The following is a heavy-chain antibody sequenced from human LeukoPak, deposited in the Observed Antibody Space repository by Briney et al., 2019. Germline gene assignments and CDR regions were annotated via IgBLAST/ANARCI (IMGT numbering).Heavy chain of an antibody. Sequence: RESGPALVKPTQTLTLTCAFSGFSLTTRGMCVSWIRQPPGKALEWLALIDWDDDKYYSTSLKTRLTISKDTSKNQVVLTMTTMDPVDTATYYCARIDLSSTWREHYFDYWGQGTLVTVSS. CDR3: ARIDLSSTWREHYFDY. CDR2: IDWDDDK. CDR1: GFSLTTRGMC. J-gene: IGHJ4*02. V-gene: IGHV2-70*01. D-gene: IGHD6-13*01.